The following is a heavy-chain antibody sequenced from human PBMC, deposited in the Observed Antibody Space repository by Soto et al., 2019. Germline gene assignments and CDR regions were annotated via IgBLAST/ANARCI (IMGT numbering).Heavy chain of an antibody. CDR1: GFSLSTSGLG. CDR3: AHIRWLENKVRGVITPYYYGMEV. J-gene: IGHJ6*02. Sequence: QITLKESGPTLVKPTQTLTLTCTFSGFSLSTSGLGVGWILQPPGKALEWLALIYWNDDKRYSPSLKSRLTITKETSKNQVVLTMTNMDPVDTATYYCAHIRWLENKVRGVITPYYYGMEVLGQVTTVTVSS. V-gene: IGHV2-5*01. CDR2: IYWNDDK. D-gene: IGHD3-10*01.